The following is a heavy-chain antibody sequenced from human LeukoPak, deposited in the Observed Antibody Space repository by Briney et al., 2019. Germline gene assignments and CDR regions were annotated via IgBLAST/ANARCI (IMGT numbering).Heavy chain of an antibody. Sequence: GGSLSLSCAASGFTFSSYGMHWVRQAPGKGLEWVAFIRYDGSNKYYADSVKGRFTISRDNSKNTLYLQMNSLRAEDTAVYYCAKEFTIFGVVPDFDYWGQGTLVTVSS. CDR2: IRYDGSNK. D-gene: IGHD3-3*01. CDR3: AKEFTIFGVVPDFDY. V-gene: IGHV3-30*02. J-gene: IGHJ4*02. CDR1: GFTFSSYG.